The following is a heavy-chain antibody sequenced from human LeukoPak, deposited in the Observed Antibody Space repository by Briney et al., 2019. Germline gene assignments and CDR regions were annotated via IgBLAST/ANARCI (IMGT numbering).Heavy chain of an antibody. CDR1: GFTFSSYE. D-gene: IGHD3-22*01. CDR2: ISLSGGTI. J-gene: IGHJ4*02. CDR3: ASDYYYDSSGESNY. Sequence: GGSLRLSCAASGFTFSSYEMNWVRQAPGKGLEWVSYISLSGGTIYYADSVKGRFTISRDNAKNSLYLQMNSLRAEDTAVYYCASDYYYDSSGESNYWGQGTLVTVSS. V-gene: IGHV3-48*03.